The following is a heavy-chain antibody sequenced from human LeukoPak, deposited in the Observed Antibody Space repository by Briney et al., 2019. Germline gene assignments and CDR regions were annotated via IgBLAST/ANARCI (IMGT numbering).Heavy chain of an antibody. CDR2: MNPNTGNT. Sequence: ASVKVSCKASGFTFTSYDINWVRQASGQGFEWMGWMNPNTGNTGYAQKFQGRVTMTRDTSTSTAYMELRGLRSEDTGVYYCVRDGEGAGISVNYWFDPWGQGTLVTVSS. J-gene: IGHJ5*02. D-gene: IGHD6-13*01. V-gene: IGHV1-8*01. CDR3: VRDGEGAGISVNYWFDP. CDR1: GFTFTSYD.